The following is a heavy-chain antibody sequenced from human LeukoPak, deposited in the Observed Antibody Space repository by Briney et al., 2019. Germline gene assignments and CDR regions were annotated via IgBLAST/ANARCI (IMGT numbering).Heavy chain of an antibody. D-gene: IGHD3-3*01. CDR1: GGPFSGYY. Sequence: SETLSLTCAVYGGPFSGYYWSWIRQPPGKGLEWIGEINHSGSTNYNPSLKSRVTISVDTSKNQFSLKLSSVTAADTAVYYCARVRSITIFGVAPYYYYGMDVWGQGTTVTVSS. CDR2: INHSGST. V-gene: IGHV4-34*01. J-gene: IGHJ6*02. CDR3: ARVRSITIFGVAPYYYYGMDV.